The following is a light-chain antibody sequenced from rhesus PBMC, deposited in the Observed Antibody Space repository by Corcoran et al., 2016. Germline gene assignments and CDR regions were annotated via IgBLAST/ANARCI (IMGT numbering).Light chain of an antibody. CDR3: LQSSNWPRT. V-gene: IGKV3-24*04. CDR1: QSVSSY. J-gene: IGKJ1*01. Sequence: EIVMTQSPATLALSPGERATLSCRASQSVSSYLAWYQQKPGQAPSLLLYGASSRATGIPDKFSGRGSGTGFTLTNSSLEPEDVGVYFCLQSSNWPRTFGQRTKVEIK. CDR2: GAS.